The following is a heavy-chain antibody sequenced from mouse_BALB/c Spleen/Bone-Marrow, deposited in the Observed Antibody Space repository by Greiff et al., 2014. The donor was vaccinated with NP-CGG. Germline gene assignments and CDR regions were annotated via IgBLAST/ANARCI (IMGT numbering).Heavy chain of an antibody. V-gene: IGHV1-76*01. J-gene: IGHJ4*01. CDR2: IYAGTGST. Sequence: QVQLKHSGAELVRPGASVKLSCKTSGFTFSSSYISWLKQKPGQSLEWIAWIYAGTGSTSYNQKFTGKAQLTVDTSSSTAYMQFSSLTPEDSAIYYCARQFWDPYYAMDYWGQGTSVTVSS. CDR1: GFTFSSSY. CDR3: ARQFWDPYYAMDY. D-gene: IGHD4-1*01.